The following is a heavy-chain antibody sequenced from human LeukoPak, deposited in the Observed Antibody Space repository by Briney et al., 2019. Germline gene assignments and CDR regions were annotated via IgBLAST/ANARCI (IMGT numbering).Heavy chain of an antibody. CDR2: IIPIFGTA. CDR3: ARGRSSWSNAFDI. D-gene: IGHD6-13*01. J-gene: IGHJ3*02. CDR1: GGTFSSYA. Sequence: SVKVSCKASGGTFSSYAISWVRQAPGQGLEWMGGIIPIFGTANYAQKFQGRVTMTTDTSISTAYMELSSLRSEDTAVYYCARGRSSWSNAFDIWGQGTMVTVSS. V-gene: IGHV1-69*05.